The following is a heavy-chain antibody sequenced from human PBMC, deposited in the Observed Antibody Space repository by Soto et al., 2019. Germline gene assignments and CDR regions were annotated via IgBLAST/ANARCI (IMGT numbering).Heavy chain of an antibody. Sequence: SETLSLTCAVYGGSFSGYYWSWIRQPPGKGLEWIGEINHSGSTNYNPSLKSRVTISVDTSKNRFSLKLSSVTAADTAVYYCARAIAAAVKSGYYYGMDVWGQGTTVTVSS. CDR3: ARAIAAAVKSGYYYGMDV. CDR1: GGSFSGYY. J-gene: IGHJ6*02. CDR2: INHSGST. D-gene: IGHD6-13*01. V-gene: IGHV4-34*01.